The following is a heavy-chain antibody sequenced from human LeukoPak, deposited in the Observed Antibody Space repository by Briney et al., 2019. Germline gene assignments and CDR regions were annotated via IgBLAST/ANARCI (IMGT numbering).Heavy chain of an antibody. Sequence: SETLSLTCAVYGGSFSAYYWNWIRQTPGRGLEWIGEINHSGSSNYNPSLKSRVTISVDTSKNQFSLKLSSVTAADTPVYYCARSIELDPWGAFDIWGQGTMVTVSS. D-gene: IGHD1-1*01. CDR3: ARSIELDPWGAFDI. V-gene: IGHV4-34*01. CDR1: GGSFSAYY. CDR2: INHSGSS. J-gene: IGHJ3*02.